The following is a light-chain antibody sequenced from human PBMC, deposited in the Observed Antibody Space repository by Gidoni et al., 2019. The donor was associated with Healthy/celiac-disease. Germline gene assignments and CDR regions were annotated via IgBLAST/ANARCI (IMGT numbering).Light chain of an antibody. V-gene: IGKV4-1*01. J-gene: IGKJ2*01. CDR1: QSVLYSSNNKNY. CDR2: WAS. Sequence: DIVMTQSPDSLAVSLGERATINCKSSQSVLYSSNNKNYLAWYQQKPGQPPKLLIYWASTRESGVPDRFSGRGSGTDFTLTSSSLQAEDVAVYYCQQYYSTLYTFGQGTKLEIK. CDR3: QQYYSTLYT.